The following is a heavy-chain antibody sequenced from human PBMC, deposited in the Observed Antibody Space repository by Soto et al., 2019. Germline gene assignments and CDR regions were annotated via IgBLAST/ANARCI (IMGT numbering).Heavy chain of an antibody. Sequence: QVQLVQSGAEVKKPGSSVKVSCKASGGTFSSYAISWVRQAPGQGLEWMGGIIPIFGTANYAQKFQGRVTIPADESTSKAYMELSSLRSEETAVYYCASCTRSLYSSSFRDYWGQGTLVTVSS. CDR3: ASCTRSLYSSSFRDY. V-gene: IGHV1-69*01. CDR2: IIPIFGTA. D-gene: IGHD6-6*01. J-gene: IGHJ4*02. CDR1: GGTFSSYA.